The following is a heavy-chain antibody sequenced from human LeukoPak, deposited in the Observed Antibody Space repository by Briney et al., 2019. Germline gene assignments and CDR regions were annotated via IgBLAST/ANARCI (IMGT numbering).Heavy chain of an antibody. CDR3: ARIVVPAAYYYYYYMDV. V-gene: IGHV3-21*01. CDR1: GFTFSSYS. Sequence: PGGSLRLSCAASGFTFSSYSMNWVRQAPGKGLEWVSSISSSSSYIYYADSVKGRSTISRDNAKDSLYLQMNSLRAEDTAVYYCARIVVPAAYYYYYYMDVWGKGTTVTVSS. D-gene: IGHD2-2*01. J-gene: IGHJ6*03. CDR2: ISSSSSYI.